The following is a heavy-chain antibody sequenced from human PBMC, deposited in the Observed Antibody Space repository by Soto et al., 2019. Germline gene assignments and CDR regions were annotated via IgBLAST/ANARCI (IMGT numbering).Heavy chain of an antibody. D-gene: IGHD1-26*01. V-gene: IGHV1-18*01. Sequence: QVQLVQSGAEVKKPGASVKVSCKASGYTFTSYGISWVRQAPGQGLEWMGWISAYNGNTNYAQKIQGRVTMTTDTPTRTAYMELRGLRADDTAVYYCARDGRYRGSYGGYYFDCWGHGNLVTVSS. CDR3: ARDGRYRGSYGGYYFDC. CDR1: GYTFTSYG. J-gene: IGHJ4*01. CDR2: ISAYNGNT.